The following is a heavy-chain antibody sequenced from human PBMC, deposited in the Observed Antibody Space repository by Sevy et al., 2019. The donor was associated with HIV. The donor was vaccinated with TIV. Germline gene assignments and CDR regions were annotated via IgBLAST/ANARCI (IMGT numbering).Heavy chain of an antibody. CDR3: ARDLYKRPPGGFDI. V-gene: IGHV3-30-3*01. CDR2: ISYDGSNK. J-gene: IGHJ3*02. CDR1: GFTFSSYA. D-gene: IGHD1-1*01. Sequence: GSLRLSCAASGFTFSSYAMHWVRQAPGKGLEWVAVISYDGSNKYYADSVKGRFTISRDNSKNTLYLQMNILRAEDTAVYYCARDLYKRPPGGFDIWGQGTMVTVSS.